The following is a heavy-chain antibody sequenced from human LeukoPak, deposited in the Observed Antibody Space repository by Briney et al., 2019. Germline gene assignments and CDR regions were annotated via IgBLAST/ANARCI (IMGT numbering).Heavy chain of an antibody. CDR2: IDWDNDK. V-gene: IGHV2-70*04. Sequence: KESGPALVKPTQTLTLTCTFSGFSLSTSAMRVSWIRQPPGKALEWLARIDWDNDKFYKTSLETRLTISKDTSKNQVVLTMTNMDPVDTATYYCARTYGRSGYLFDYWGQGTLVTVSS. CDR1: GFSLSTSAMR. D-gene: IGHD3-22*01. CDR3: ARTYGRSGYLFDY. J-gene: IGHJ4*02.